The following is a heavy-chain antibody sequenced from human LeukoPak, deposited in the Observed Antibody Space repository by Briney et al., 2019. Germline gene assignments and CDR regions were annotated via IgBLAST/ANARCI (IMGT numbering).Heavy chain of an antibody. CDR3: AREDSSGTGDDAFDI. V-gene: IGHV3-33*08. J-gene: IGHJ3*02. CDR2: IWYDGSNK. D-gene: IGHD3-22*01. Sequence: PGRSLRLSCAASGFTFSSYAMHWVRQAPGKGLEWVAVIWYDGSNKYYADSVKGRFTISRDNSKNTLYLQMNSLRAEDTAVYYCAREDSSGTGDDAFDIWGQGTMVTVSS. CDR1: GFTFSSYA.